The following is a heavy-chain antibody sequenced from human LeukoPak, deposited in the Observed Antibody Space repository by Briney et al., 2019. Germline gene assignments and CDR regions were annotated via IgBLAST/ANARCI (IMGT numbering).Heavy chain of an antibody. J-gene: IGHJ5*02. CDR2: MYHSGST. CDR3: ARGMYYDFRSGYPNWFDP. D-gene: IGHD3-3*01. CDR1: GGSISGSSYY. V-gene: IGHV4-39*07. Sequence: SETLSLTCTVSGGSISGSSYYWGWIRQPPGKGLEWTANMYHSGSTYYNPSLKSRVTISGDTSKNQFSLKLSSVTAADTAVYYCARGMYYDFRSGYPNWFDPWGQGTLVTVSS.